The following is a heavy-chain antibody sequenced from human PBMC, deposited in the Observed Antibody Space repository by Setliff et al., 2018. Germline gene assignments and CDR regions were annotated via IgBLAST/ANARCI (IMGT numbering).Heavy chain of an antibody. Sequence: PGGSLRLSCAASGFTFSSSAIAWVRQAPGKGLELVSAISSTITSTYYADSVKVRFTIPRDNSKNTLYLQMNSLRAEDTAVYYCAKHGAYNDFLTGYNFYYDMDVWGQGTTVTVSS. CDR1: GFTFSSSA. CDR2: ISSTITST. V-gene: IGHV3-23*01. D-gene: IGHD3-9*01. J-gene: IGHJ6*02. CDR3: AKHGAYNDFLTGYNFYYDMDV.